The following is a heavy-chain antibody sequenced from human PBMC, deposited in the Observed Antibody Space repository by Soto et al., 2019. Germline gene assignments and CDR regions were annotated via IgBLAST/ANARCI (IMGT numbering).Heavy chain of an antibody. V-gene: IGHV1-18*01. D-gene: IGHD6-19*01. J-gene: IGHJ4*02. CDR1: GYTFTSYG. CDR2: ISAYNGNT. Sequence: ASVKVSCTASGYTFTSYGISWVRQAPGQGLEWMGWISAYNGNTNYAQKLQGRVTMTTDTSTSTAYMELRSLRSDDTAVYYCARVPAVAGTGLTFDYWGQGTRVTVSS. CDR3: ARVPAVAGTGLTFDY.